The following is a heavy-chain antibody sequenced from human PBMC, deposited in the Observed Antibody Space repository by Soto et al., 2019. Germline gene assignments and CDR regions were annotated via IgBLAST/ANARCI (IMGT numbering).Heavy chain of an antibody. CDR1: GFTFSSYS. J-gene: IGHJ6*02. D-gene: IGHD7-27*01. Sequence: GGSLRLSCAASGFTFSSYSMNWVRQAPGKGLEWVSSISSSSSYIYYADSVKGRFTISRDNAKNSLYLQMNSLRAEDTAVYYCARDLNTGAYYGMDVWGQGTTVTVSS. V-gene: IGHV3-21*01. CDR3: ARDLNTGAYYGMDV. CDR2: ISSSSSYI.